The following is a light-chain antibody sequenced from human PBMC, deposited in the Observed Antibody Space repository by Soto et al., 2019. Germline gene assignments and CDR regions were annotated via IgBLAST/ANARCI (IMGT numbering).Light chain of an antibody. CDR1: SSDVGGYNY. CDR2: DVS. J-gene: IGLJ2*01. CDR3: SSYTSSSTLVV. V-gene: IGLV2-14*01. Sequence: QSALTQPASVSGSPGQSITISCTGTSSDVGGYNYVSWYQQHTGKAPKLMIYDVSNRPSGVSNRFSGSKSGNTASLTISGLQAEDEADYYCSSYTSSSTLVVFGGATKLTVL.